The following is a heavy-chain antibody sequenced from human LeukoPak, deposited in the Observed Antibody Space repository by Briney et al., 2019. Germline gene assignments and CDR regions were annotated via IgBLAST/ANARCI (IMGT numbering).Heavy chain of an antibody. D-gene: IGHD2/OR15-2a*01. J-gene: IGHJ4*02. CDR3: VSFYETY. Sequence: GGSLRLSCAASGNYWMHWVRQAPGKGLVWVSHINSDGSWTSYADSVKGRFTISKDNAKNTVYLQMNCLRAEDTAVYYCVSFYETYWGRGTLVTVSS. CDR2: INSDGSWT. V-gene: IGHV3-74*01. CDR1: GNYW.